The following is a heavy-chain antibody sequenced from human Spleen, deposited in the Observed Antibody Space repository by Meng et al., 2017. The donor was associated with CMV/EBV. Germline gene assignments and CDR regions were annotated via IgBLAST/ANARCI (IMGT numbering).Heavy chain of an antibody. J-gene: IGHJ6*02. CDR1: GLTVSSNY. D-gene: IGHD6-13*01. V-gene: IGHV3-49*04. CDR3: KAAAGTYNYFGMDV. CDR2: IRSNTYGGTT. Sequence: GESLKISCAASGLTVSSNYMNWVRQAPGKGLEWVGFIRSNTYGGTTEYAASVRGRFTMSRDDSKNIAYLQMNSLKTEDTAVYYCKAAAGTYNYFGMDVWGQGTTVTVSS.